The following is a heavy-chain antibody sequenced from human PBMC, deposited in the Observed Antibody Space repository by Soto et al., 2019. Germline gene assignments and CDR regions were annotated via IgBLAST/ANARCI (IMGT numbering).Heavy chain of an antibody. CDR1: GGTFSSYA. CDR2: IIPIFGTA. V-gene: IGHV1-69*06. D-gene: IGHD1-20*01. Sequence: SVKVSCKASGGTFSSYAISWVRQAPGQGLEWMGGIIPIFGTANYAQKFQGRVTITADRSTSTAYMELSSLRSEDTAVYYCAREVPADYNWNYDDYYGMDVWGQGTTVTVSS. CDR3: AREVPADYNWNYDDYYGMDV. J-gene: IGHJ6*02.